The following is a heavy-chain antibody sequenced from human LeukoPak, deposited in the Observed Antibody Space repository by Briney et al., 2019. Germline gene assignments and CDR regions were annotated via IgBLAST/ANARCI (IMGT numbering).Heavy chain of an antibody. V-gene: IGHV1-2*02. CDR3: ARVTGVVIISDY. Sequence: GASVKVSCKAPGYTFTGYYMHWVRQAPGQGLEWMGWINPNSGGTNYAQKFQGRVTMTRDTSISTAYMELSRLRSDDTAVYYCARVTGVVIISDYWGQGTLVTVSS. CDR2: INPNSGGT. D-gene: IGHD3-3*01. J-gene: IGHJ4*02. CDR1: GYTFTGYY.